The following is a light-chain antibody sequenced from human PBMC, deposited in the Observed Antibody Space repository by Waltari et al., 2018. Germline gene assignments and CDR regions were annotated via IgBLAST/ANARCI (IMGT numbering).Light chain of an antibody. J-gene: IGKJ4*01. CDR2: EVS. V-gene: IGKV2D-29*01. CDR1: QSLVHNNGRTY. CDR3: LQILQFLT. Sequence: DIVMTQTPLSLSVTPGQPVSISCKSSQSLVHNNGRTYLNWYLQRPGQPPQLLIYEVSNRFSGVPDRFSGSGSGTDFTLRISRVEAEDVGVYYCLQILQFLTFGGGTKVETK.